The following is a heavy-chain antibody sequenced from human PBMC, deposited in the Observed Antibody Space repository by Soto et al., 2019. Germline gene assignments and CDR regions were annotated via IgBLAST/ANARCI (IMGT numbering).Heavy chain of an antibody. CDR3: ATSPPRRWYYFDY. CDR1: GYTFTSYD. Sequence: AASVKVSCKASGYTFTSYDINWVRQATGQGLEWMGWMSPNSGNTGYAQKFQGRVTMTRNTSISTAYMELSSLRSEDTAVYYCATSPPRRWYYFDYWGQGTLVTVSS. D-gene: IGHD6-6*01. V-gene: IGHV1-8*01. CDR2: MSPNSGNT. J-gene: IGHJ4*02.